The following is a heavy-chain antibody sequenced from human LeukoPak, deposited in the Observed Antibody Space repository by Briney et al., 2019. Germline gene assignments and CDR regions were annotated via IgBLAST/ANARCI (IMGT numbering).Heavy chain of an antibody. D-gene: IGHD6-13*01. Sequence: PSETLSLTCAVYGGSFSGYSWSWIRQPQGQWLEWNGEIIPGGSTNYNPSLKSRGTRSVDTSKNQFSRTLSSVTAADTAVYYCARDLAAGYWDIAAAGVFDYWGQGTLVTVSS. CDR3: ARDLAAGYWDIAAAGVFDY. CDR1: GGSFSGYS. V-gene: IGHV4-34*12. CDR2: IIPGGST. J-gene: IGHJ4*02.